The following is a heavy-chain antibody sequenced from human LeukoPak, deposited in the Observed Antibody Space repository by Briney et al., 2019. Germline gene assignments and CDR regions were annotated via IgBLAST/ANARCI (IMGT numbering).Heavy chain of an antibody. CDR3: ARDQSPEWLFPQLYYYYYGMDV. V-gene: IGHV3-33*01. D-gene: IGHD3-3*01. CDR2: IWYDGSNK. Sequence: GGSLRLSCAASGFTFSSYGMHWVRQAPGKGLEWVAVIWYDGSNKYYADSVKGRFTISRDNSKNTLYLQMNSLRSEDTAVYYCARDQSPEWLFPQLYYYYYGMDVWGQGTTVTVSS. J-gene: IGHJ6*02. CDR1: GFTFSSYG.